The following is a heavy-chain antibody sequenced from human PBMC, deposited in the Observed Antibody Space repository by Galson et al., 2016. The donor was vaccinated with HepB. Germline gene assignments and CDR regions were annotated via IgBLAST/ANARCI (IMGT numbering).Heavy chain of an antibody. CDR3: ARGVGYGDYTFDV. J-gene: IGHJ3*01. Sequence: SLRLSCAASGFTSRGYGMHWVRQAPGKGLEWVALIRSDGSISYHADSVKGRFTISRDNSKNTLDLQMNSLRPEDTAVYYCARGVGYGDYTFDVWGQGTMVIVSS. D-gene: IGHD4-17*01. V-gene: IGHV3-33*01. CDR2: IRSDGSIS. CDR1: GFTSRGYG.